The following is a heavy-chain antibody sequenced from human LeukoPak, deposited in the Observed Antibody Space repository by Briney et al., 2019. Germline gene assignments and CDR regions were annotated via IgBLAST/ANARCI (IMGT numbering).Heavy chain of an antibody. CDR3: ARGLLSAALGSY. D-gene: IGHD7-27*01. V-gene: IGHV3-30*02. CDR2: IRHDGSNK. J-gene: IGHJ4*02. Sequence: GGSLRLSCAASGFTFSSYGMHWVRQAPGKGLEWVAFIRHDGSNKYYVDSVKGRFTISRDNSKNTLYLQMNSLRAEDTAVYYCARGLLSAALGSYWGQGTLVTVSS. CDR1: GFTFSSYG.